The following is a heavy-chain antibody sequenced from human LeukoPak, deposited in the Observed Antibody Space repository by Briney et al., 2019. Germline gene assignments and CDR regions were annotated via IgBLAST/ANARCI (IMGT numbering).Heavy chain of an antibody. J-gene: IGHJ6*02. D-gene: IGHD4-17*01. CDR1: GGTFSSYA. Sequence: SVKVSCKASGGTFSSYAISWVRQAPRQGLEWMGGIIPIFGTANYAQKFQGRVTITADESTSTAYMELSSLRSEDTAVYYCARDDYGDYVGYYYYYGMDVWGQGTTVTVSS. CDR3: ARDDYGDYVGYYYYYGMDV. CDR2: IIPIFGTA. V-gene: IGHV1-69*13.